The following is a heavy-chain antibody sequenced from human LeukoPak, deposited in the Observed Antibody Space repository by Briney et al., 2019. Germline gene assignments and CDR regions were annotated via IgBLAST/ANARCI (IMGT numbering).Heavy chain of an antibody. D-gene: IGHD2-15*01. V-gene: IGHV3-21*01. J-gene: IGHJ5*02. CDR1: GFTFSSYS. CDR2: ISSKNNYI. Sequence: GGSLRLSCAASGFTFSSYSMNWVRQAPGKGLEWVSSISSKNNYIYYADSVKGRFSISRGNAKNSLYVQMNTLRAEDTAVYYCARSGYCSGGSCYSRDWFDPWGQGTLVTVSS. CDR3: ARSGYCSGGSCYSRDWFDP.